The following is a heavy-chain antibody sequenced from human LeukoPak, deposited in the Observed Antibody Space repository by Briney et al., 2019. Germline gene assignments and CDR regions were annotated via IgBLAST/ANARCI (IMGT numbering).Heavy chain of an antibody. J-gene: IGHJ3*02. CDR3: ANGRAVVVTAILWDAFDI. Sequence: GGSLRLSCAASGFTFSSSWMKWIRQAPGKGLEWVAKIHPDGSEKYYVDSVKGRFTLSRDNAKNSLYLQMNSLRAEDTAVYYCANGRAVVVTAILWDAFDIWGQGTMVTVSS. CDR2: IHPDGSEK. D-gene: IGHD2-21*02. V-gene: IGHV3-7*01. CDR1: GFTFSSSW.